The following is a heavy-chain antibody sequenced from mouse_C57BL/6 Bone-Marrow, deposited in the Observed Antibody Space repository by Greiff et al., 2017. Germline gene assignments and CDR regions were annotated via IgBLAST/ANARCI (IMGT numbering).Heavy chain of an antibody. D-gene: IGHD2-3*01. Sequence: QVTLKESGPGILQSSQTLSLTCSFSGFSLSTSGMGVSWIRQPSGKGLEWLAHIYWDDDKRYNPSLKSRLTISKDTSRNQVFLKITSVDTADTATDDCARSVDGYHWYFDVWGTGTTVTVSS. CDR2: IYWDDDK. J-gene: IGHJ1*03. V-gene: IGHV8-12*01. CDR1: GFSLSTSGMG. CDR3: ARSVDGYHWYFDV.